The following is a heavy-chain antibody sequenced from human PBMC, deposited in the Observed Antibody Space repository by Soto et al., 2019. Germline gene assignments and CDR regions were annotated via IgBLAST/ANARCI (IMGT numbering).Heavy chain of an antibody. CDR1: GFTFSSYG. Sequence: PVGSLRLSCAASGFTFSSYGMHWVRQAPGKGLEWVAVIWYDGSNKYYADSVKGRFTISRDNSKNTLYLQMNSLRAEDTAVYYCARGAEVYPAYYDYVWGSYLSGPFDYWGQGTLVTVSS. D-gene: IGHD3-16*02. J-gene: IGHJ4*02. CDR2: IWYDGSNK. CDR3: ARGAEVYPAYYDYVWGSYLSGPFDY. V-gene: IGHV3-33*01.